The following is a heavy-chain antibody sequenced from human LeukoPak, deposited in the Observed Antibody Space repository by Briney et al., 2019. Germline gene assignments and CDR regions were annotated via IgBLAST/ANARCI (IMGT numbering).Heavy chain of an antibody. Sequence: GGSLRLSCAASGFTFSSYAMSWVRQAPGKGLEWVSAISGSGGSTYYADSVKGRFTISRDNSKNTRYLQMNSLRAEDTAVYYCAKDRWIQLWLRYYYYMDVWGKGTTVTVSS. D-gene: IGHD5-18*01. CDR3: AKDRWIQLWLRYYYYMDV. J-gene: IGHJ6*03. V-gene: IGHV3-23*01. CDR2: ISGSGGST. CDR1: GFTFSSYA.